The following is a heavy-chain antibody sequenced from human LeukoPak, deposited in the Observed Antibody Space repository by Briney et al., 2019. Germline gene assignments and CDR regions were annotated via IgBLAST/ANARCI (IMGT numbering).Heavy chain of an antibody. V-gene: IGHV3-30*18. D-gene: IGHD6-19*01. J-gene: IGHJ4*02. Sequence: PGRSLRLSCAASGFTFSSYGMHWVRQAPGKGLEWVAVISYDGSNKYYADSVKGRFTISRDNSKNTLYLQMNSLRAEDTAVYYCAEGSGWYGGLDYWGQGTLVTVSS. CDR3: AEGSGWYGGLDY. CDR1: GFTFSSYG. CDR2: ISYDGSNK.